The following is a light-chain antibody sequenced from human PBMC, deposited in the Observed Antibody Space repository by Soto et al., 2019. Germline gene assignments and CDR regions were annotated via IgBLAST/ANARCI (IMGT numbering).Light chain of an antibody. CDR3: SSYTSSSLYV. Sequence: QSDLTQPASVSGSPGQSITISCTGTSSDVGGYNYVSWYQQHPGKAPKLMIYDVSNRPSGVSNRFSGSKSGNTASLTISGLQAEDEADYYCSSYTSSSLYVFGTGTKVTVL. CDR1: SSDVGGYNY. CDR2: DVS. V-gene: IGLV2-14*01. J-gene: IGLJ1*01.